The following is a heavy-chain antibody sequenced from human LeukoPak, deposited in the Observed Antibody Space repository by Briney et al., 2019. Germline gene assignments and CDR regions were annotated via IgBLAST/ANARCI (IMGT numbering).Heavy chain of an antibody. CDR1: GFNFNAYA. CDR2: ISWHSANI. V-gene: IGHV3-9*01. J-gene: IGHJ3*01. CDR3: VRDSGSTTVLIDDAFDL. D-gene: IGHD4-23*01. Sequence: PGRSLRLSCDASGFNFNAYAMHWVRQAPGKGLEWVSGISWHSANIDYADSVKGRFTISRDNAKNSLNLQMNSLRPEDTALYYCVRDSGSTTVLIDDAFDLWGQGTMVTVSS.